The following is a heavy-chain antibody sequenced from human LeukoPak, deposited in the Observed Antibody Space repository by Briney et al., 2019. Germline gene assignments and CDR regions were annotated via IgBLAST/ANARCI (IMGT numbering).Heavy chain of an antibody. CDR1: GFTVSDKY. CDR3: AKSERLTMIGGWAPTFDS. Sequence: TGGSLRLSCAASGFTVSDKYMSWVRQAPGKGLEWVSILYSDGSTYYADSVEGRFTISRDNSKNTLFFQMNSLRVEDTAVYYCAKSERLTMIGGWAPTFDSWGQRTLVTVSS. D-gene: IGHD3-22*01. V-gene: IGHV3-66*01. CDR2: LYSDGST. J-gene: IGHJ5*01.